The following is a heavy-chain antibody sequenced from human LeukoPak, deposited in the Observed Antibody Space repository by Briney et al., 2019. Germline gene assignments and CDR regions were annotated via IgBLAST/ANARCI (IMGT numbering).Heavy chain of an antibody. Sequence: GGSLRLSCAASAFMFSDYNMNWVRQAPGKGLEWVSSISSSGNYKYYADSVKGRFTISRDNAKNSLSLQMNSLRAEDTAVYYCARVQEVGATTYFDYWGQGTLVTVSS. CDR1: AFMFSDYN. J-gene: IGHJ4*02. D-gene: IGHD1-26*01. CDR3: ARVQEVGATTYFDY. V-gene: IGHV3-21*01. CDR2: ISSSGNYK.